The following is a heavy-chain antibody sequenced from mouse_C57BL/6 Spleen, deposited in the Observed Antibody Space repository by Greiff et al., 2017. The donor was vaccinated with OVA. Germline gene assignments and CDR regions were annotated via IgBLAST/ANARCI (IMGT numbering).Heavy chain of an antibody. V-gene: IGHV1-85*01. CDR3: ARNDYGSSYSWCAY. CDR2: IYPGDGST. J-gene: IGHJ3*01. Sequence: QVQLQQSGPELVKPGASVKLSCKASGYTFTSYEINWVKQRPGQGLEWIGWIYPGDGSTKYNEKFKGKATLTVDTSSSTAYMELHSLTSEDSAVYFCARNDYGSSYSWCAYWGQGTLVTVSA. CDR1: GYTFTSYE. D-gene: IGHD1-1*01.